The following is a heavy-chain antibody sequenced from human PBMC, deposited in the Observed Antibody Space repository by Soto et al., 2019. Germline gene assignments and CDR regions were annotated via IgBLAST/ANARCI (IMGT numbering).Heavy chain of an antibody. CDR3: ARSQGSSTSLEIYYYYSYGMDV. V-gene: IGHV1-69*01. CDR2: IIPISGTA. CDR1: GGTFSSYA. Sequence: QVQLVQSGAEVKEPGSSVKVSCRAAGGTFSSYAISWVRQAPGQGLEWMGGIIPISGTANYAQKFQGRVTITADESTSTAYMELSSLRSEDTAVYYCARSQGSSTSLEIYYYYSYGMDVWGQGTTVTVSS. J-gene: IGHJ6*02. D-gene: IGHD2-2*01.